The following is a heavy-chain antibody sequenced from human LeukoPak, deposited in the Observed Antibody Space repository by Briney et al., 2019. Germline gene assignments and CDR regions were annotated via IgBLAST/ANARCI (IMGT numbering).Heavy chain of an antibody. D-gene: IGHD3-9*01. V-gene: IGHV1-2*02. CDR1: GYTFTGYY. CDR2: INPNSGGT. J-gene: IGHJ3*02. CDR3: ARDSRKNFDWLLDDAFDI. Sequence: GASVKVSCKASGYTFTGYYMHWVRQAPGQGLEWMGWINPNSGGTNYAQKFQGRVTMTRDTSISTAYMELSRLRSDDTAVYYCARDSRKNFDWLLDDAFDIWGQGTMVTVSS.